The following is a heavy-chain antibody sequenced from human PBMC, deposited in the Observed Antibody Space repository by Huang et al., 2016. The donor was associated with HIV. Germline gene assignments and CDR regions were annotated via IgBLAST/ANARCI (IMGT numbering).Heavy chain of an antibody. CDR3: ATSRSGSGWFLDI. J-gene: IGHJ2*01. D-gene: IGHD6-19*01. Sequence: QVQLYQWGAGPLRPSETLSLTCGVSGGSLHGYYWNWLRQSPGRGLDWSGEVNHGGSTKYNPSINSRVTISVETSKIQFSLNLTSVTATDTADYYCATSRSGSGWFLDIWGRGTLVSVS. V-gene: IGHV4-34*01. CDR2: VNHGGST. CDR1: GGSLHGYY.